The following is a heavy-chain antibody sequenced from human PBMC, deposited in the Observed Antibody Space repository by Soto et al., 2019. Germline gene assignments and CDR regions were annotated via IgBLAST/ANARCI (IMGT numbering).Heavy chain of an antibody. CDR2: ISSNGVDR. Sequence: EVQLVESGGVLVQPGGSLRLSCSTSGFTFRNYAMYWVRQAPGKGLEFVSSISSNGVDRHHGHSVRGRFTISRDYLKNTVFLQMSSLRDEDTATYYCVKSGDAYDRDKGWLDHWGQGTLVTVSS. J-gene: IGHJ5*02. CDR1: GFTFRNYA. D-gene: IGHD5-12*01. V-gene: IGHV3-64D*06. CDR3: VKSGDAYDRDKGWLDH.